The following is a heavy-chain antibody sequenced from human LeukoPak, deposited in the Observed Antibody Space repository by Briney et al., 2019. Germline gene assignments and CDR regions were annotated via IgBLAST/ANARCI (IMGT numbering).Heavy chain of an antibody. D-gene: IGHD3-10*01. CDR1: GDIVSSNSAA. Sequence: SQTLSLTCALSGDIVSSNSAAWNWIRQSPSRGLEWLVRTYYRSKWYNDYAVSVKSRITINPDTSKNQFSLQLNSVTPEDTAVYYCARVPYGSGSYSLMYDYWGQGTLVTVSS. J-gene: IGHJ4*02. V-gene: IGHV6-1*01. CDR2: TYYRSKWYN. CDR3: ARVPYGSGSYSLMYDY.